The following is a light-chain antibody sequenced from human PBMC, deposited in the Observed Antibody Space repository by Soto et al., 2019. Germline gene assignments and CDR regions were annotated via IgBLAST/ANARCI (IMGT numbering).Light chain of an antibody. CDR3: QQYSTLIT. CDR2: AAS. Sequence: DIQMTQSPSSLFASVGDRVTITCQASQDISNFLNWYQQKPGIGPKVLIYAASKLETGVPSRFSGSGSGTVFTFTISSLQPEDVATYYCQQYSTLITFGQGTRLEIK. J-gene: IGKJ5*01. V-gene: IGKV1-33*01. CDR1: QDISNF.